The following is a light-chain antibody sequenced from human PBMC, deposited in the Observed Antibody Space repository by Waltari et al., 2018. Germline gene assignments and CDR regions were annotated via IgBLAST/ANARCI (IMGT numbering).Light chain of an antibody. CDR1: QSISSY. Sequence: DIQMTQSPSSLSASVGDRVTITCRASQSISSYLNWYQQKPGKAPKLLIYAASSLQSGVPSRFSGSGSGTEFTLTISSLQPDDFATYYCQQYNSYSQAFGPGTKVDIK. CDR2: AAS. J-gene: IGKJ3*01. CDR3: QQYNSYSQA. V-gene: IGKV1-5*01.